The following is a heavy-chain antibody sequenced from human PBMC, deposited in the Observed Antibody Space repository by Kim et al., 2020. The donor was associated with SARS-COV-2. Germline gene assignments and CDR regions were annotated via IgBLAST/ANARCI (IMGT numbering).Heavy chain of an antibody. D-gene: IGHD3-10*01. J-gene: IGHJ6*02. CDR1: GFTFSNAW. CDR2: IKNKIDGGTI. CDR3: ATVYGRYYYAKDV. Sequence: GGSLRLSCAASGFTFSNAWMSWVRQAPGKGLAWVGRIKNKIDGGTIDYAAPVRGRFTISRDDSKATVYLQMNNLKTEDTGVYYCATVYGRYYYAKDVWGHGTTVTVSS. V-gene: IGHV3-15*01.